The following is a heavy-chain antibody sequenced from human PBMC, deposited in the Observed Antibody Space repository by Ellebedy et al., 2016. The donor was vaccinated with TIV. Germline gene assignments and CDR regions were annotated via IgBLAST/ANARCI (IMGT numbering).Heavy chain of an antibody. CDR3: ARDLKVGVSRAPYYGLDV. J-gene: IGHJ6*02. CDR2: ISYDGSNE. Sequence: GESLKISCAASGFTFSNFAMHWVRQAPGKGLGWVAVISYDGSNEYYADSVKGRFTISRDNSKNTLYLQMNSLRAEDTAVYYCARDLKVGVSRAPYYGLDVWGQGTTVIVSS. V-gene: IGHV3-30-3*01. CDR1: GFTFSNFA. D-gene: IGHD1-26*01.